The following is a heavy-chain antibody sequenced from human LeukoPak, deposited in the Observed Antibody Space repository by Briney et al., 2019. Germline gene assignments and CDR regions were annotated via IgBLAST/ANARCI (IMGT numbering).Heavy chain of an antibody. CDR3: ASYGTTVVDAFDI. V-gene: IGHV4-59*11. D-gene: IGHD4-23*01. CDR2: IYYSGST. CDR1: GFIFTTHW. J-gene: IGHJ3*02. Sequence: GSLRLSCAASGFIFTTHWMSWVRQPPGKGLEWIGYIYYSGSTNYNPSLKSRVTISVDTSKNQFSLKLSSVTAADTAVYYCASYGTTVVDAFDIWGQGTMVTVSS.